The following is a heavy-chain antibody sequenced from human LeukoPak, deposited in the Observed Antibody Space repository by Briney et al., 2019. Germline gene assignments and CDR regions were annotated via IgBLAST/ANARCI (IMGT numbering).Heavy chain of an antibody. CDR3: TTSRLRGVIISPDY. Sequence: GGSLRLSCAASGFTFSNAWMSWVRQAPGKGLEWVGRIKSKTDGGTTDYAAPVKGRFTISRDDSKNTLYLQMNSLKTEDTAVYYCTTSRLRGVIISPDYWGQGTLVTVSS. J-gene: IGHJ4*02. D-gene: IGHD3-10*01. CDR1: GFTFSNAW. CDR2: IKSKTDGGTT. V-gene: IGHV3-15*01.